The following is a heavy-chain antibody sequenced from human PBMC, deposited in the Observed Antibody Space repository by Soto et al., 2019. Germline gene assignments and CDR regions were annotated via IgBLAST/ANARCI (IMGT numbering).Heavy chain of an antibody. CDR2: ISSNSAYI. CDR3: TRDASRDSRPRGCLDS. Sequence: GGSLRLSCAASGVTFRSFTMNWVRQAPGKGLEWVSTISSNSAYIYYTDPLRGRFTISRDNAKNSLHPQMDSLRAEDTAVYYFTRDASRDSRPRGCLDSWGPGTLVTVSS. J-gene: IGHJ5*01. CDR1: GVTFRSFT. V-gene: IGHV3-21*01. D-gene: IGHD3-10*01.